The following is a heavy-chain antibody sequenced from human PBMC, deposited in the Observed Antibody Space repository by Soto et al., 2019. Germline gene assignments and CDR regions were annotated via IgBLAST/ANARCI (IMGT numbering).Heavy chain of an antibody. CDR2: IYYSGST. CDR3: ARKGDSGMDV. CDR1: GGSISSYY. D-gene: IGHD3-16*01. J-gene: IGHJ6*02. Sequence: SETLSLTCTVSGGSISSYYWSWIRQPPGKGLEWIGYIYYSGSTNYNPSLKSRVTISVDTSKNQFSLKLSSVTAADTAVYYCARKGDSGMDVWGQGTTVTVSS. V-gene: IGHV4-59*01.